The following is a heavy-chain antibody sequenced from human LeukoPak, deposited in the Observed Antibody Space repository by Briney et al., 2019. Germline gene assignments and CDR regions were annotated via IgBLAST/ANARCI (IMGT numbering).Heavy chain of an antibody. CDR3: ARDPDLSGYSFFDD. CDR2: INSVGSST. V-gene: IGHV3-74*01. D-gene: IGHD3-22*01. Sequence: GGSLRLSCAASTFTFSSYWMHWVRQAPGKGLVWVSRINSVGSSTYYAGFVKGRFTISRDNAKNTLYLQMSSLRAEDTAVYYCARDPDLSGYSFFDDWGQGTLVTVSS. J-gene: IGHJ4*02. CDR1: TFTFSSYW.